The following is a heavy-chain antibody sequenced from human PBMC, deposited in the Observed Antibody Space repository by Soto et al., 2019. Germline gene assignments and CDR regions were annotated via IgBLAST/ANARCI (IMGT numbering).Heavy chain of an antibody. J-gene: IGHJ3*02. Sequence: GSGPTLVNPTQTLTLTCTFSGFSLSTSGVGVGWIRQPPGKALEWLALIYWDDDKRYSPSLKSRLTITKDTSKNQVVLTMTNMDPVDTATYYCAHSADRQGGVLRYFDWLFHPDAFDIWGQGTMVTVSS. CDR1: GFSLSTSGVG. CDR2: IYWDDDK. CDR3: AHSADRQGGVLRYFDWLFHPDAFDI. D-gene: IGHD3-9*01. V-gene: IGHV2-5*02.